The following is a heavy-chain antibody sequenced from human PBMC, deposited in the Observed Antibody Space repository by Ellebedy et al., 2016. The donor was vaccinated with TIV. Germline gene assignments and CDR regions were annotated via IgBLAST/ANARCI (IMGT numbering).Heavy chain of an antibody. J-gene: IGHJ4*02. V-gene: IGHV1-2*02. CDR2: INPNSGGT. CDR3: ARLFAVADKRGGY. CDR1: GYTFTSYY. Sequence: ASVKVSCKASGYTFTSYYMHWVRQAPGQGLEWMGWINPNSGGTNYAQKFQGRVTMTRDTSISTAYMELSRLRSDDTAVYYCARLFAVADKRGGYWGQGTLVTVSS. D-gene: IGHD6-19*01.